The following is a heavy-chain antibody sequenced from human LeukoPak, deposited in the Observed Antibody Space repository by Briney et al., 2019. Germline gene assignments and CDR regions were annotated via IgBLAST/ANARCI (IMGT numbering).Heavy chain of an antibody. CDR3: ARDNDILTGYYRH. CDR2: IYYSGST. Sequence: SETLSLTCTVSGGSISSSSYYWGWIRQPPGKGLEWIGSIYYSGSTYYNPSLKSRVTISVDTSKNQFSLKLSSVTAADTAVYYCARDNDILTGYYRHWGQGTLVTVSS. D-gene: IGHD3-9*01. CDR1: GGSISSSSYY. J-gene: IGHJ4*02. V-gene: IGHV4-39*02.